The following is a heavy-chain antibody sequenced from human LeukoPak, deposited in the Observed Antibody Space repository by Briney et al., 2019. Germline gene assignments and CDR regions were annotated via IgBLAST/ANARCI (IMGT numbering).Heavy chain of an antibody. J-gene: IGHJ4*02. CDR3: AKADGPDY. CDR2: ITDIPDTP. V-gene: IGHV3-23*01. Sequence: GGSLRLSCAASGFTISSYTMSWVRQAPGKGLEWVSSITDIPDTPYYADSVNGRFTISRDNSKNTLFLQMNRLRADDTAVYYCAKADGPDYWGQGTLVTVSS. CDR1: GFTISSYT.